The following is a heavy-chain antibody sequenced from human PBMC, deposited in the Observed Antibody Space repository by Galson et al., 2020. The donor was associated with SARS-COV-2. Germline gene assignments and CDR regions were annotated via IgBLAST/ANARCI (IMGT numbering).Heavy chain of an antibody. V-gene: IGHV4-30-4*01. J-gene: IGHJ4*02. D-gene: IGHD3-16*01. CDR3: ARPPALGEVYVLGSFDL. CDR2: IFYTGSS. Sequence: SETLSLTCSVSGGSISSDNSYWSWIRQPPGKGLEWIGYIFYTGSSDYNPSLKSRLTLSVDTSQNHVSLRLSSVTAVYTAVYYCARPPALGEVYVLGSFDLWGQGTAVTVSS. CDR1: GGSISSDNSY.